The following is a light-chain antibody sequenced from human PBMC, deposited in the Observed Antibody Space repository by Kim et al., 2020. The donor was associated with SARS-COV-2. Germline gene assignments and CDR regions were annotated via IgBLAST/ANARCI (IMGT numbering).Light chain of an antibody. V-gene: IGKV1-5*03. CDR3: QHYDGYSGT. CDR1: QSIDNR. CDR2: KAA. Sequence: SASIGDRVTITGRASQSIDNRLAWYQQKPGKAPRLLVYKAASLEGGVPSRFSGSGSGTEFTLTISGVQPDDFATYYCQHYDGYSGTFGQGTKLEI. J-gene: IGKJ2*01.